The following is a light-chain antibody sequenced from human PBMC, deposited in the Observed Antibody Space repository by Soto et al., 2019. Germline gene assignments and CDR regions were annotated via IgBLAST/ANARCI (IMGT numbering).Light chain of an antibody. J-gene: IGKJ2*02. Sequence: EIVLTQSPGTLSLSPGERATLSCRASQSVSSSHLAWYQQKPGQAPRLLIYGASIRATGIPDRFSGSGSGTDFALIISRLEPEDFALYYCQQYGRSPSTFRQGPKPEIK. CDR1: QSVSSSH. V-gene: IGKV3-20*01. CDR2: GAS. CDR3: QQYGRSPST.